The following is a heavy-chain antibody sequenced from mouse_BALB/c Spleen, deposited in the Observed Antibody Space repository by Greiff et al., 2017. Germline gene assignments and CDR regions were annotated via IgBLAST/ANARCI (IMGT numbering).Heavy chain of an antibody. V-gene: IGHV6-6*02. CDR2: IRLKSNNYAT. CDR3: TRHGNYYAMDY. Sequence: EVQRVESGGGLVQPGGSMKLSCVASGFTFSNYWMNWVRQSPEKGLEWVAEIRLKSNNYATHYAESVKGRFTISRDDSKSSVYLQMNNLRAEDTGIYYCTRHGNYYAMDYWGQGTSVTVSS. J-gene: IGHJ4*01. CDR1: GFTFSNYW. D-gene: IGHD2-1*01.